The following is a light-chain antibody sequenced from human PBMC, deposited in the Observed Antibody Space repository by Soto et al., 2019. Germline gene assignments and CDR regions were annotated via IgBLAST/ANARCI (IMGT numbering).Light chain of an antibody. CDR1: QSVNSNY. J-gene: IGKJ2*01. CDR3: QLYGTSPSYT. CDR2: GAS. Sequence: IVLTQSPGTLSLSPGERATLSCRASQSVNSNYLAWYQQKPDQTPRLLIYGASSRATGIPDRFSGSESGTDFTLSISRLEPEDSAVYYCQLYGTSPSYTFGQGTKLEI. V-gene: IGKV3-20*01.